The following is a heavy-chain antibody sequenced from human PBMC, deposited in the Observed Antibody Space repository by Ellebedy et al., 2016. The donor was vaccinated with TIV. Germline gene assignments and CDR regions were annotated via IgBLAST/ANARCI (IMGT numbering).Heavy chain of an antibody. Sequence: GESLKISXAASGFTFSSYAMHWVRQAPGKGLEWVAVISYDGSNKYYADSVKGRFTISRDNSKNTLYLQMNSLRAEDTAVYYCASPWAGYYMDVWGKGTTVTVSS. CDR3: ASPWAGYYMDV. D-gene: IGHD3/OR15-3a*01. CDR2: ISYDGSNK. V-gene: IGHV3-30-3*01. CDR1: GFTFSSYA. J-gene: IGHJ6*03.